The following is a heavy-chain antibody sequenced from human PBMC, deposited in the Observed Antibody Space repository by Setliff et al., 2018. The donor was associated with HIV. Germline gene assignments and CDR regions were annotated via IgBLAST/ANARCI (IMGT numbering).Heavy chain of an antibody. Sequence: ASVKVSCKAFGDTVTGHSIHWVRQAPGQRLEWMGWLNTGNGKTKYSQRFQDRVTFTRDTSARTAYMELRSLRSEDSAVYYCARHRFRDYYGSGSYADYWGQGTLVTVSS. CDR3: ARHRFRDYYGSGSYADY. CDR1: GDTVTGHS. D-gene: IGHD3-10*01. CDR2: LNTGNGKT. V-gene: IGHV1-3*04. J-gene: IGHJ4*02.